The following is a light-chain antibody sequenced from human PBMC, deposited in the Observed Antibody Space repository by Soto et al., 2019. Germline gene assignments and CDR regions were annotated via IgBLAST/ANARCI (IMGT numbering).Light chain of an antibody. CDR2: EGS. J-gene: IGLJ2*01. CDR1: SSDVGSYNL. Sequence: QSALTQPASVYGSTGRSITISCTGTSSDVGSYNLVSWYQQHPGKAPKLMIYEGSKRPSGVSNRFSGSKSGNTASLTISGLQAEDEADYYCCSYGSAYVVFGGGTKVTVL. CDR3: CSYGSAYVV. V-gene: IGLV2-23*01.